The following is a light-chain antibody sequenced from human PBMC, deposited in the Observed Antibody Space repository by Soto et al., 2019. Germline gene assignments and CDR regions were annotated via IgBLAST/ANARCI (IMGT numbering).Light chain of an antibody. J-gene: IGLJ2*01. V-gene: IGLV2-14*01. Sequence: QSALTQPASASGSPGQSITISCTGTSSDIGDYTHVSWYQQHPGKAPKLIIYEVSDRPSGVSNRFSGSKSGNTASLTISGLQTEDEADYYCCSYTSISTSAVFGGGTKLTVL. CDR2: EVS. CDR3: CSYTSISTSAV. CDR1: SSDIGDYTH.